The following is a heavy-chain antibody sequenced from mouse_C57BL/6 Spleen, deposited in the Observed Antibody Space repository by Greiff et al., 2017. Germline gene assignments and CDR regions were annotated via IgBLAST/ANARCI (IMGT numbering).Heavy chain of an antibody. CDR1: GYTFTSYW. CDR3: ENYFGSSSWFAY. D-gene: IGHD1-1*01. Sequence: VQLQQPGAELVKPGASVKMSCKASGYTFTSYWITWVKQRPGQGLEWIGDIYPGSGSTNYNEKFKSKATLTVDTSSSTAYMQLSSLTSEDSAVYYCENYFGSSSWFAYWGQGTLVTVSA. J-gene: IGHJ3*01. CDR2: IYPGSGST. V-gene: IGHV1-55*01.